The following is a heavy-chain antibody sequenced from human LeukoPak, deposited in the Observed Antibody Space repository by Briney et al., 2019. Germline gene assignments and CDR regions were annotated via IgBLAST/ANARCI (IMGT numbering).Heavy chain of an antibody. CDR2: INPSGGST. D-gene: IGHD6-6*01. Sequence: ASVRVSCKASGYTFTSYYMHWVRQAPGQGLEWMGIINPSGGSTSYAQKFQGRVTMTRDTSTSTVYMELSSLRSDDTAVYYCAHVEEYSSSSKAFDIWGQGTMVTVSS. CDR3: AHVEEYSSSSKAFDI. CDR1: GYTFTSYY. V-gene: IGHV1-46*01. J-gene: IGHJ3*02.